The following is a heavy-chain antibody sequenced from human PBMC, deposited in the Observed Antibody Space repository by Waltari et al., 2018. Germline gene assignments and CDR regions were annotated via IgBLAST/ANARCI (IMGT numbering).Heavy chain of an antibody. J-gene: IGHJ5*02. CDR1: GYSISSGYY. D-gene: IGHD2-15*01. CDR3: ARRLGGNTCWFDP. CDR2: IYHSGVT. Sequence: QVQLQESGPGLVKPSETLSLTCAVSGYSISSGYYWGWIRQPPGKGLEWIGSIYHSGVTYYNPSLKSRGTISVDTSKNQFSLKLSSVTAADTAVYYCARRLGGNTCWFDPWGQGTLVTVSS. V-gene: IGHV4-38-2*01.